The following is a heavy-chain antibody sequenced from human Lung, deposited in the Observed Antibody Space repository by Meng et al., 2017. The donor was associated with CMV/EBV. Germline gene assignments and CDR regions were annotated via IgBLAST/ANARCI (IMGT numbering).Heavy chain of an antibody. CDR1: GGSFSGYY. D-gene: IGHD3-10*01. Sequence: GSLRLXXAVYGGSFSGYYWSWIRQPPGKGLEWIGEINHSGSTNYNPSLKSRVTISVDTSKNQFSLKLSSVTAADTAVYYCARSKRNNYYGSGSYSKNYGMDVWGQGTXVTVSS. V-gene: IGHV4-34*01. CDR2: INHSGST. J-gene: IGHJ6*02. CDR3: ARSKRNNYYGSGSYSKNYGMDV.